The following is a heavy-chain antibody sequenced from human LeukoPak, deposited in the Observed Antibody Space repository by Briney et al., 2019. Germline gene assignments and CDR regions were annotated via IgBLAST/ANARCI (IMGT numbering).Heavy chain of an antibody. CDR3: AKAPPTPLYYFCYMDV. CDR1: GPTLSSSA. Sequence: LAGGSLRLARAPSGPTLSSSAMSSVRPAPGKGLEWVSAISGSSASTYYADSVKGRFTISRDNSKTTLYLQMNSLRAEDTAVYYWAKAPPTPLYYFCYMDVWGKGTTVTVSS. CDR2: ISGSSAST. J-gene: IGHJ6*03. V-gene: IGHV3-23*01.